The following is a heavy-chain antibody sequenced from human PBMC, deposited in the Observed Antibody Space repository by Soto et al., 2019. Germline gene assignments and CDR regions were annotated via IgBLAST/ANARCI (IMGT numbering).Heavy chain of an antibody. CDR3: AKDFPHYYDSSGYCPAASDI. CDR1: GFTFSSYG. J-gene: IGHJ3*02. D-gene: IGHD3-22*01. V-gene: IGHV3-30*18. CDR2: ISYDGSNK. Sequence: GGSLILSCTASGFTFSSYGVHWVRQAPGKGLERVAVISYDGSNKYYADSLKGRFTISRDNSKKTLYRQMKSLRAEDTAVYYCAKDFPHYYDSSGYCPAASDIWGQGTMVIVS.